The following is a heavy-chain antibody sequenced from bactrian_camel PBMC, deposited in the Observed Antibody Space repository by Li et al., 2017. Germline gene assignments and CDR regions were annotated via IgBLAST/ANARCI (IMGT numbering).Heavy chain of an antibody. D-gene: IGHD4*01. CDR3: AADFESPESDYDGDYDRPPWEGWRGSGY. V-gene: IGHV3S40*01. J-gene: IGHJ6*01. CDR1: GFAFSVYD. Sequence: VQLVESGGGLVQPGGSLRLSCAASGFAFSVYDLSWVRQAPGKGIEWVSRVISGGDTTYYADSVKGRFTISLDNAKNTVYLQMNSLKPEDTAMYYCAADFESPESDYDGDYDRPPWEGWRGSGYWGQGTQVTVS. CDR2: VISGGDTT.